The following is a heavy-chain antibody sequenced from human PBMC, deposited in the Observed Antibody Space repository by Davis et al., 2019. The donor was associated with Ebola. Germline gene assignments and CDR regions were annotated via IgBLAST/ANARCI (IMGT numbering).Heavy chain of an antibody. CDR2: TNQYGREQ. CDR3: ARDPSVNPGYYGMDV. CDR1: GFPSRSSW. V-gene: IGHV3-7*01. D-gene: IGHD2-2*01. Sequence: GGSLRLSFPPSGFPSRSSWMTWSPQPPGNGLERVPHTNQYGREQYYVDSVKGRFTISRDNAKNSLYLQMNSLRAEDTAVYYCARDPSVNPGYYGMDVWGKGTTVTVSS. J-gene: IGHJ6*04.